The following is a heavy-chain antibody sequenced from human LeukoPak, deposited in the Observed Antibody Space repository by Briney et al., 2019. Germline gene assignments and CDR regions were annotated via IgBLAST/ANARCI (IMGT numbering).Heavy chain of an antibody. J-gene: IGHJ3*02. D-gene: IGHD3-3*01. CDR2: ISGSGGTT. CDR3: NYDFWSGYPKHAFDI. V-gene: IGHV3-23*01. Sequence: PGGSLRLSCAASGFTFSSYAMSWVRQAPGKGLEWVAAISGSGGTTYYADSAKGRFTISRDNSKNTLYLQMNSLRAEDTAVYYCNYDFWSGYPKHAFDIWGQGTMVTVSS. CDR1: GFTFSSYA.